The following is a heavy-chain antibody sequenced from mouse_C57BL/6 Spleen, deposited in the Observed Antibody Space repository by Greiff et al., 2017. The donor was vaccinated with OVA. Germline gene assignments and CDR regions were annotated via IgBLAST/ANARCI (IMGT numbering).Heavy chain of an antibody. CDR2: INPSTGGT. CDR3: AIGRFLDY. D-gene: IGHD3-3*01. J-gene: IGHJ4*01. V-gene: IGHV1-53*01. Sequence: KPGQGLEWIGNINPSTGGTNYNEKFKSKATLTVDKSSSTAYMQLSSLTSEDSAVYYCAIGRFLDYWGQGTSVTVSS.